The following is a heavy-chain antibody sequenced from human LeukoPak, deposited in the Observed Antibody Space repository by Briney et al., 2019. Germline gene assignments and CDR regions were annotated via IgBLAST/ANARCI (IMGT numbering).Heavy chain of an antibody. CDR2: IYYSGST. Sequence: SETLSLTCTVSGGSISSYYWSWIQQPPGKGLEWIGYIYYSGSTNYNPSLKSRVTISVDTSKNQFSLKLSSVTAADTAVYYCARAVWNNRYSWIFDYLGQGTLVTVSS. J-gene: IGHJ4*02. V-gene: IGHV4-59*01. D-gene: IGHD1-1*01. CDR1: GGSISSYY. CDR3: ARAVWNNRYSWIFDY.